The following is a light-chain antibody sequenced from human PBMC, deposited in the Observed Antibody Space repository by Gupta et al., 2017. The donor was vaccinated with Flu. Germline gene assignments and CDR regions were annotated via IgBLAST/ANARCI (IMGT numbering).Light chain of an antibody. J-gene: IGLJ3*02. CDR3: SSYTSSSTWV. CDR2: AVS. V-gene: IGLV2-14*01. CDR1: SSDVGGYNY. Sequence: SALTQPASVSGSPGQSITISCTGTSSDVGGYNYVSWYQQHPGKAPKLMIYAVSNRPSGVSNRFSGSKSGNTASLTISGLQAEDEADYYCSSYTSSSTWVVGGGTKLTVL.